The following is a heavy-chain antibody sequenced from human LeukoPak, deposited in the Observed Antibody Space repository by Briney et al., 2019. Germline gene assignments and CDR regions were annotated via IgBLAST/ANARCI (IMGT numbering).Heavy chain of an antibody. Sequence: SQTLSLTCTVSGYSISSGYYWGWIRQPPGKGLEWIGNIYHSGSTYYNPSLKSRVTISVDTSKNRFSLKLSSVTAADTAVYYCSWWELLPDYWGQGTLVTVSS. CDR1: GYSISSGYY. CDR2: IYHSGST. D-gene: IGHD1-26*01. J-gene: IGHJ4*02. V-gene: IGHV4-38-2*02. CDR3: SWWELLPDY.